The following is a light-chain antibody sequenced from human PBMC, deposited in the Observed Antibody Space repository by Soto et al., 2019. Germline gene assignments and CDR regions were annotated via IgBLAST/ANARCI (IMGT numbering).Light chain of an antibody. CDR3: QQSYSTPVT. CDR1: QSINSY. CDR2: AAS. J-gene: IGKJ1*01. Sequence: DIQMTQSPSSLSASVGDRVTITCRASQSINSYLNWYQQKQGKAHKXLIYAASNLQSGVPSRFSGSGSGTDLTITISSLQPEDCATYYCQQSYSTPVTFGQGTKVDIK. V-gene: IGKV1-39*01.